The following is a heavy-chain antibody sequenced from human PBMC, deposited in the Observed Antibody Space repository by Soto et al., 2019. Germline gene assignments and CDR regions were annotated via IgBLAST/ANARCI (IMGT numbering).Heavy chain of an antibody. CDR2: IYYSGST. Sequence: SETLSRTCTVSGGSISSYYWSWIRQPPGKGLEWIGYIYYSGSTNYNPSLKSRVTISVDTSKNQFSLKLSSVTAADTAVYYCARGGLYYYYYGMDVWGQGTTVTVSS. J-gene: IGHJ6*02. CDR1: GGSISSYY. CDR3: ARGGLYYYYYGMDV. V-gene: IGHV4-59*01.